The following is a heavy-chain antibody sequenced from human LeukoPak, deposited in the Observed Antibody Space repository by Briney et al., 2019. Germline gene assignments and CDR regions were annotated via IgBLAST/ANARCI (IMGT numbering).Heavy chain of an antibody. D-gene: IGHD5-18*01. CDR2: IHYSGST. Sequence: SETLSLTCTVSGVSISSYYWSWIRQPPGKGLEWIGYIHYSGSTNYNPSLKSRVTISVDTSKNQFSLKLSSVTAADTAVYYCAREGGYSYGGQHAGYFDYWGQGTLVTVSS. CDR1: GVSISSYY. V-gene: IGHV4-59*01. J-gene: IGHJ4*02. CDR3: AREGGYSYGGQHAGYFDY.